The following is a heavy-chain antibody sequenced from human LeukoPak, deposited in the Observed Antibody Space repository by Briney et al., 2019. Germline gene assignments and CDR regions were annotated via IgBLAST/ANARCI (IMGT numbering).Heavy chain of an antibody. V-gene: IGHV4-59*01. D-gene: IGHD4-23*01. CDR2: IYYSGST. CDR3: ARGYGGNSAGFDY. Sequence: SETLPLTCIVSGGSISSYHWSWIRQPPGKGREWIGYIYYSGSTNYNPSLKSRVTIAVDTSKNQFSLKLSSETAADTAVYYCARGYGGNSAGFDYWGQGTLVTVSS. CDR1: GGSISSYH. J-gene: IGHJ4*02.